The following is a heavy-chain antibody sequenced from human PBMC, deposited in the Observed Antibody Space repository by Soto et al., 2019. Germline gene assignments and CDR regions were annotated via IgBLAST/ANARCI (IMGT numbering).Heavy chain of an antibody. D-gene: IGHD6-6*01. V-gene: IGHV1-69*01. CDR3: ARGYSSSSGRGPYYFDY. J-gene: IGHJ4*02. Sequence: QVQLVQSGAEVKKPGSSVKVSCKASGGTFSSYAISWVRQAPGQGLEWMGGIIPIFGTANYAQKFQGRVTITADESTSTAYVELSSLRSEDTAVYYCARGYSSSSGRGPYYFDYWGQGTLVTVSS. CDR2: IIPIFGTA. CDR1: GGTFSSYA.